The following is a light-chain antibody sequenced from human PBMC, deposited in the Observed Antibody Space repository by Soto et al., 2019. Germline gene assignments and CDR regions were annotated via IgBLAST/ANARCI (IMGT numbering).Light chain of an antibody. CDR1: QSVSSSY. CDR3: QQYGSSPPVT. CDR2: GAS. V-gene: IGKV3-20*01. Sequence: EMVLTQSPGTLSLSPVERATLSCMASQSVSSSYLAWYQQKPGQAPRLLIYGASSRATGIPDRFSGSGSGTDFTLTISRLEPEDFAVYYCQQYGSSPPVTFGQGTRLEIK. J-gene: IGKJ5*01.